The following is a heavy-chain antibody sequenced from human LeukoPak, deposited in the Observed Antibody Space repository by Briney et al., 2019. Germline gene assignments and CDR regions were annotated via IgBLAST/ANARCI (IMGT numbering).Heavy chain of an antibody. Sequence: SETLSLTCTVSGGSINNSSYYWGWVRQPRGKGLEWIGSIYYGGSTYYTPSLKSRLTISVDTSKNQFSLKLSSVTAADTAVYYCARKPGLTSIAARPSDYWGQGTLVTVSS. CDR1: GGSINNSSYY. V-gene: IGHV4-39*01. J-gene: IGHJ4*02. D-gene: IGHD6-6*01. CDR3: ARKPGLTSIAARPSDY. CDR2: IYYGGST.